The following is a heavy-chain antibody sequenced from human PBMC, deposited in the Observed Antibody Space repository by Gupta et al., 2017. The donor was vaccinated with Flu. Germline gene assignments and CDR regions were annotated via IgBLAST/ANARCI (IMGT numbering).Heavy chain of an antibody. CDR2: IKEDGMDK. CDR1: GFIFGTSS. V-gene: IGHV3-7*01. D-gene: IGHD3-16*02. Sequence: EVHLLESGGALVQPGESLRLSCESSGFIFGTSSLIWVRQPPGKGPQVVANIKEDGMDKYYADSVKVRFTISRNNAENALYLQMNSLRAEDTAFYYCARARDYRLFDYWGQGALVTVSS. J-gene: IGHJ4*02. CDR3: ARARDYRLFDY.